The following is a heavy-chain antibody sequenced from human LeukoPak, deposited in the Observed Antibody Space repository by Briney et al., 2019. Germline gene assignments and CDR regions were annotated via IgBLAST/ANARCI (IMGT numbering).Heavy chain of an antibody. CDR2: ISCDGSNK. CDR1: GFTFSTDA. CDR3: ARDPIYGSGSYQPYWFDP. D-gene: IGHD3-10*01. V-gene: IGHV3-30*01. J-gene: IGHJ5*02. Sequence: GGPLRLSCAASGFTFSTDAMDWVRQAPGKGLEWVAVISCDGSNKYYADSVKGRFTISRDNSKNTLYLQMNSLRAEDTAVYYCARDPIYGSGSYQPYWFDPWGQGTLVTVSS.